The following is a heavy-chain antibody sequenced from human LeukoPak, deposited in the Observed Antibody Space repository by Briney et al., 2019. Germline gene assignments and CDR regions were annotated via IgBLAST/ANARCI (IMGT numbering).Heavy chain of an antibody. CDR1: GFTLSTDH. CDR2: SYNSDSN. CDR3: ARGWELCFDN. J-gene: IGHJ4*02. Sequence: GGSLRLSCAASGFTLSTDHMSWVRQAPGKGLEWVAVSYNSDSNYHAESVKGRFTISRDNSKNTLYLEVHSLRAEDTAVYYCARGWELCFDNWGQGSLVTVSS. D-gene: IGHD3-16*01. V-gene: IGHV3-53*01.